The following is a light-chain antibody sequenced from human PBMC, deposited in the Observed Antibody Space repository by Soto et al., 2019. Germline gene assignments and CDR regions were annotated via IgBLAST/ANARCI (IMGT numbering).Light chain of an antibody. CDR1: SSDVGGYNY. J-gene: IGLJ1*01. V-gene: IGLV2-14*01. CDR3: SSFRSGSTL. Sequence: QSVLTQPASVSGSPGQSITISCTGTSSDVGGYNYVSWYQHHPGKAPKLMIYEVSNRPSGVSNRFSGSKSGNTASLTISGLQAEDEADYYCSSFRSGSTLFGTGTKRTVL. CDR2: EVS.